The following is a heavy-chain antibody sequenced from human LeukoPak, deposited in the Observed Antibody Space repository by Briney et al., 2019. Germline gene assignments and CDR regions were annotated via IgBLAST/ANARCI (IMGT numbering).Heavy chain of an antibody. V-gene: IGHV3-21*01. Sequence: GGSLRLSCTASGFTFSIYSMNWVRQAPGKGLEWVSSICGTSPSLYCAESVKGRFTISRDNARNSLYLQMNSLRAEDTAVYYCAKEAGQDYGALDAFDVWGQGTMVTVSS. CDR3: AKEAGQDYGALDAFDV. CDR2: ICGTSPSL. D-gene: IGHD4-17*01. CDR1: GFTFSIYS. J-gene: IGHJ3*01.